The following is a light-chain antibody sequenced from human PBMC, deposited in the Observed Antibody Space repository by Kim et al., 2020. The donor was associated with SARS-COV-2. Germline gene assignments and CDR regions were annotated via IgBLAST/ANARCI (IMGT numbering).Light chain of an antibody. V-gene: IGLV3-1*01. CDR3: QAWDSRYV. CDR2: QDT. J-gene: IGLJ1*01. CDR1: KLGDKY. Sequence: SYELTQPPSVSVSPGQTATITCSGDKLGDKYTHWYQQKPGQSPLLVIYQDTKRPSGIPERFSGSNSGNTATLTISGTQAMDEADYFCQAWDSRYVFGTVT.